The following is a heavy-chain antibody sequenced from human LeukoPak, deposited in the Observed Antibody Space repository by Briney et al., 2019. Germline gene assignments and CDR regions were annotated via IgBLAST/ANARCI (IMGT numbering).Heavy chain of an antibody. CDR2: INRNSGGT. J-gene: IGHJ5*02. CDR3: ARRSLRAYGSGSYYPFDP. CDR1: GYTFTGYF. V-gene: IGHV1-2*02. Sequence: GASLKVSCKASGYTFTGYFIHWVRQAPGQGLEWMGWINRNSGGTNSAQKFQGRVTMTRDTSISTAYMELSRLRSDDTAVYYCARRSLRAYGSGSYYPFDPWGQGTLVTVSS. D-gene: IGHD3-10*01.